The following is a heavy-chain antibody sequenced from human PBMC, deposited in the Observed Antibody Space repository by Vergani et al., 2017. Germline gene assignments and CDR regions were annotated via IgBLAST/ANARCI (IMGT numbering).Heavy chain of an antibody. V-gene: IGHV1-18*01. CDR1: GYTFTSYG. J-gene: IGHJ4*02. Sequence: QVQMVQSGAEVKKPGASVKVSCKASGYTFTSYGISWVRQAPGQGLEWMGWISAYNGNTNYAQKLQGRVTMTTDTSTSTAYMELRSLRSDDTAVYYCARDSSGYYDSSGAYFGVDYWGQGTLVTVSS. CDR3: ARDSSGYYDSSGAYFGVDY. D-gene: IGHD3-22*01. CDR2: ISAYNGNT.